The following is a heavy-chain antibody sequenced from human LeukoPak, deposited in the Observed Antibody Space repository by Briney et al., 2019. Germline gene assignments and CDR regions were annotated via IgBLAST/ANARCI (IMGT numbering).Heavy chain of an antibody. V-gene: IGHV1-18*01. J-gene: IGHJ4*02. CDR1: GYTFTSYG. Sequence: ASVKVSCKASGYTFTSYGISWVRQAPGQGLEWMGWISAYNGNTNYAQELQGRVTMTTVTSTSTAYMELKSLRSDDTAVYYCARDTYYYDSSGYSVAVDYWGQGTLVTVSS. CDR2: ISAYNGNT. CDR3: ARDTYYYDSSGYSVAVDY. D-gene: IGHD3-22*01.